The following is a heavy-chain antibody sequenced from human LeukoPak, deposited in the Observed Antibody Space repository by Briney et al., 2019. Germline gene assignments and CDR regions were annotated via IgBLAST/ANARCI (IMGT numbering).Heavy chain of an antibody. CDR2: INPNSGGT. CDR1: GYTFTSYG. J-gene: IGHJ4*02. V-gene: IGHV1-2*02. CDR3: ARDLQAYSSGWYVDY. D-gene: IGHD6-19*01. Sequence: ASVKVSCKASGYTFTSYGISWVRQAPGQGLEWMGWINPNSGGTNYAQKFQGRVTMTRDTSISTAYMELSRLRSDDTAVYYCARDLQAYSSGWYVDYWGQGTLVTVSS.